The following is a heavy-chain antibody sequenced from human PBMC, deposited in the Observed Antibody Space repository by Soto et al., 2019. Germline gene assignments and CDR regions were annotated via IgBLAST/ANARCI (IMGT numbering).Heavy chain of an antibody. J-gene: IGHJ4*02. CDR2: ISYSGST. Sequence: SETLSLTCTVSGGSISSYYWSRIRQPPGKGLEWIGYISYSGSTNYNPSLKSRVTISVDTSKNQFSLKLSSVTAADTAVYYCARLYSSVCFDYWGQGTLVTVSS. V-gene: IGHV4-59*08. CDR3: ARLYSSVCFDY. CDR1: GGSISSYY. D-gene: IGHD6-19*01.